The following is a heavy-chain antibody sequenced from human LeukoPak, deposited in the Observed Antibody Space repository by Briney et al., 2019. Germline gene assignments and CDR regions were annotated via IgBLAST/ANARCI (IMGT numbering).Heavy chain of an antibody. V-gene: IGHV3-23*01. Sequence: GGSLRLSCTASGFTVSSYSMSWVRQAPGKGLEWVSVISGSGGTTHYADSVKGRFTISRDNSKNTLYLQMSSLRAEDTAVYYCKGSGSYYNGYWGQGILVTVSS. CDR1: GFTVSSYS. J-gene: IGHJ4*02. CDR3: KGSGSYYNGY. CDR2: ISGSGGTT. D-gene: IGHD3-10*01.